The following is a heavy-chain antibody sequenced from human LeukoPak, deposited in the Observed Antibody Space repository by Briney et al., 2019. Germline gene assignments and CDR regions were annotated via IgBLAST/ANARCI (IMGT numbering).Heavy chain of an antibody. CDR1: GYSFTSYW. CDR2: IYPGDSDT. D-gene: IGHD3-10*01. V-gene: IGHV5-51*01. J-gene: IGHJ5*02. Sequence: GASLQISCKGSGYSFTSYWIGWVRQLPGKGLEWMGIIYPGDSDTRYSPSFQGQVTISADKSISTAYLQWNSLKASDTAMYYCARLRYGSGTYPNWFDPWGQGTLVTVSS. CDR3: ARLRYGSGTYPNWFDP.